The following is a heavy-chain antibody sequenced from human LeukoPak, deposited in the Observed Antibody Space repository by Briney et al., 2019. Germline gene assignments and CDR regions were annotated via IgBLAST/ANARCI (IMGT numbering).Heavy chain of an antibody. V-gene: IGHV1-2*02. Sequence: ASVKVSCKASGYTFTGYYMHWVRQAPGQGLEWTGWINPNSGGTNYAQKFQGRVTMTRDTSISTAYMELSRLRSDDTAVYYCARSIAAAGTQDYWGQGTLVTVSS. CDR2: INPNSGGT. CDR3: ARSIAAAGTQDY. CDR1: GYTFTGYY. D-gene: IGHD6-13*01. J-gene: IGHJ4*02.